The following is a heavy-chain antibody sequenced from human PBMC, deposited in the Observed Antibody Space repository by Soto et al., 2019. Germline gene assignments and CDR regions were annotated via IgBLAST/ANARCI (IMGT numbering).Heavy chain of an antibody. Sequence: SVKVSCKDSGYTLTSYDINWARQATGQGLEWMGWMNPNSGNTAYAQKFQGRVTMTRNTSISTAYMELSSLRSEDTAVYYCARERNMYGMDVWXQGTTVTVSS. CDR2: MNPNSGNT. D-gene: IGHD1-1*01. CDR3: ARERNMYGMDV. CDR1: GYTLTSYD. V-gene: IGHV1-8*01. J-gene: IGHJ6*02.